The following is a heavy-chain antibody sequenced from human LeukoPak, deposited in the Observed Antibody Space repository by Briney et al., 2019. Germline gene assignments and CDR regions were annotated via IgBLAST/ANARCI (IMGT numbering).Heavy chain of an antibody. D-gene: IGHD6-13*01. V-gene: IGHV5-51*01. Sequence: GESLKTSCKGSGYSFTSYWIGWVRQMPGKGLEWMGIIYPGDSDTIYSPSFQCPVTISADQSISTANLQWSSLKASDTAMYYCARHPPQQGVDHWGQGTLVTVSS. CDR3: ARHPPQQGVDH. J-gene: IGHJ4*02. CDR1: GYSFTSYW. CDR2: IYPGDSDT.